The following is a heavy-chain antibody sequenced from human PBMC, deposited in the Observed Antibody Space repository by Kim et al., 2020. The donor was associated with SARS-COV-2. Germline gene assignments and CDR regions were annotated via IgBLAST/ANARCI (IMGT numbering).Heavy chain of an antibody. Sequence: GGSLRLSCAASGFTFSSYSMNWVRQAPGKGLEWVSSISSSSSYIYYADSVKGRFTISRDNAKNSLYLQMNSLRAEDTAVYYCAILPYCTNGVCYSYYYGMDVWGQGTTVTVSS. D-gene: IGHD2-8*01. CDR2: ISSSSSYI. CDR1: GFTFSSYS. CDR3: AILPYCTNGVCYSYYYGMDV. J-gene: IGHJ6*02. V-gene: IGHV3-21*01.